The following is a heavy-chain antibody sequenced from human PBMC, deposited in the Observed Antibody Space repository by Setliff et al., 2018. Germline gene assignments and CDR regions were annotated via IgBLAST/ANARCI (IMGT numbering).Heavy chain of an antibody. D-gene: IGHD1-1*01. J-gene: IGHJ4*02. CDR1: GGTFSSYG. Sequence: SVKVSCKASGGTFSSYGISWVRQAPGQGLEWMGGTIPMFGTTNYARKFQGRVTIITDESTSTAYMQLSSLGSEDTAVYFCVRDGASSGDHLFDYWGQGTLVTVSS. CDR2: TIPMFGTT. V-gene: IGHV1-69*05. CDR3: VRDGASSGDHLFDY.